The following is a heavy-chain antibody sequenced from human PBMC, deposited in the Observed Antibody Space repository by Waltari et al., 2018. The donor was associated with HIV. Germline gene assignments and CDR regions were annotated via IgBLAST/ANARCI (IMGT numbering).Heavy chain of an antibody. D-gene: IGHD3-9*01. J-gene: IGHJ4*02. Sequence: QVQLQESGPGLVKPSQTLSLTCPVSGRSISSGSYYWRWIRQPAGKRLEWIGRIYTSESTNYNPSLKSRVTISVDTSKNQFSLKLSSVTAADTAVYYCARAPGYYDILTGYYNPYYFDYWGQGTLVTVSS. CDR1: GRSISSGSYY. V-gene: IGHV4-61*02. CDR3: ARAPGYYDILTGYYNPYYFDY. CDR2: IYTSEST.